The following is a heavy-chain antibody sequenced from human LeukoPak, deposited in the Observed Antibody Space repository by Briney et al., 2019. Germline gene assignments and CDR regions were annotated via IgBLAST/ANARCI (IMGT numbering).Heavy chain of an antibody. CDR1: GGSFRNHY. CDR2: INQSGST. J-gene: IGHJ4*02. V-gene: IGHV4-34*01. CDR3: ARGANYYED. Sequence: PSETPSLTCTIYGGSFRNHYSSWIRQAPGKGLQWVGEINQSGSTKYNPSLESRVTVSLDKSKNEFSLKLSIVSAADTAVYYCARGANYYEDWGQGTLVTVSS.